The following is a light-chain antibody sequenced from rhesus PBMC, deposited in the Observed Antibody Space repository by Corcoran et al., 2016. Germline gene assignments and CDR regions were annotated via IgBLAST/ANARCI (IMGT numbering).Light chain of an antibody. CDR3: QHGYGTPLYS. Sequence: DIQMTQSPSSLSASIGDRVTITCQASQDITNNLAWYQQKPGKVPNLLIYKASTLNCGVTSRVSGSGSGTDFTLTISRLQPEDFAIYYCQHGYGTPLYSFGQGTKVEIK. V-gene: IGKV1-25*01. J-gene: IGKJ2*01. CDR1: QDITNN. CDR2: KAS.